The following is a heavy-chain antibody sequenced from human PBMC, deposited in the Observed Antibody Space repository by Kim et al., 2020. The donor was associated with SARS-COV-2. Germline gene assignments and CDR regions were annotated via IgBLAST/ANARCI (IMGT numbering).Heavy chain of an antibody. CDR2: N. D-gene: IGHD5-18*01. Sequence: NDYAVSVKSRITINPDTSKNQFSLQLNSVTPEDTAVYYCARRSSNGIFDIWGQGTMVTVSS. J-gene: IGHJ3*02. V-gene: IGHV6-1*01. CDR3: ARRSSNGIFDI.